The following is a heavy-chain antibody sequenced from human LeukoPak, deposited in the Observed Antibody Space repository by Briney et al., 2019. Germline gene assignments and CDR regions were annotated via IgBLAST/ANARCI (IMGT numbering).Heavy chain of an antibody. D-gene: IGHD6-19*01. CDR2: TYYRSKWYN. V-gene: IGHV6-1*01. CDR1: GDSVPSNSAA. CDR3: ARDQGVAVRDSWFDP. Sequence: SQTLSLTCAISGDSVPSNSAAWHWIRQSPSRGLEWLGRTYYRSKWYNDYAVSVKSRITINPDTSKNQFSLQLNSVTPEDTAVYYCARDQGVAVRDSWFDPWGQGTLVTVSS. J-gene: IGHJ5*02.